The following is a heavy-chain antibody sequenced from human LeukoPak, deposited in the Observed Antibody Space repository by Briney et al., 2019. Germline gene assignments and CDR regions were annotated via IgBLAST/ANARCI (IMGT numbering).Heavy chain of an antibody. CDR3: ARLRWELLSWFDP. Sequence: SETLSLTCTVSGGSISSSSYYWGWIRQPPGKGLEWIGSIYYSGSTYYNPSLKSRVTISVDTSKNQFSLKLSSVTAADTAVYYCARLRWELLSWFDPWGQGTLVTVSS. CDR2: IYYSGST. D-gene: IGHD1-26*01. CDR1: GGSISSSSYY. V-gene: IGHV4-39*01. J-gene: IGHJ5*02.